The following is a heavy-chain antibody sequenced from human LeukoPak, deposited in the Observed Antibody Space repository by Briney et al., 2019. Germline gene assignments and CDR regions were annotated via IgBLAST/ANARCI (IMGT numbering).Heavy chain of an antibody. CDR3: AIRDLLVDY. CDR2: IIPILGIA. V-gene: IGHV1-69*04. D-gene: IGHD5-24*01. CDR1: GGTFSSYA. Sequence: ASVTVSCTASGGTFSSYAISWVRQAPGQGLEWMGRIIPILGIANYAQKFQGRVTITADKSTSTSYMELSSLRSEDTAVYYCAIRDLLVDYWGQGTLVTVSS. J-gene: IGHJ4*02.